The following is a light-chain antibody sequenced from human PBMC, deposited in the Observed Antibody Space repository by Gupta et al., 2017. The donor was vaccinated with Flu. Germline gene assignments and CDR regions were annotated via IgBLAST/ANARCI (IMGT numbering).Light chain of an antibody. Sequence: TVVTQEPSLTVSPAGTVTLTCGSSAGAVISDYYPNWFQQKPAQPPRSLIYKTDKKHAWTPAWFSGSLLGGKAAMTLSGAQPEDEADYFCLFMYGGAWVFGGGTKLTVL. CDR1: AGAVISDYY. CDR2: KTD. V-gene: IGLV7-43*01. J-gene: IGLJ3*02. CDR3: LFMYGGAWV.